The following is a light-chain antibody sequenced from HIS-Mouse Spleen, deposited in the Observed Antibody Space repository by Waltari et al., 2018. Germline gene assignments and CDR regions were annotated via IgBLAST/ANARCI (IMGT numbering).Light chain of an antibody. CDR1: SSDVGSYNL. J-gene: IGLJ2*01. Sequence: QSALTQPVSVSGSPGQSITISCTGTSSDVGSYNLVSWYQQHPGKAPKLMIYEGSKRPAGVSKRFSGSKSGNTASLTISGLQAEDEADYYCCSYAGSSTFVVFGGGTKLTVL. CDR2: EGS. V-gene: IGLV2-23*03. CDR3: CSYAGSSTFVV.